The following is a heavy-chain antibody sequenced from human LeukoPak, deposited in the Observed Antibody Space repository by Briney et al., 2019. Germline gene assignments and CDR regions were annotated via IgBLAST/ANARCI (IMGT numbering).Heavy chain of an antibody. V-gene: IGHV3-30*03. CDR2: ISYDGSNK. J-gene: IGHJ4*02. D-gene: IGHD4-23*01. CDR3: AGETYYGGNSGSFDY. Sequence: GGSLRLSCAASGFTFSSYGMHWVRQAPGKGLEWVAVISYDGSNKYYADSVKGRFTISRDNAKNSLYLQMNSLRAEDTAVYYCAGETYYGGNSGSFDYWGQGTLVTVSS. CDR1: GFTFSSYG.